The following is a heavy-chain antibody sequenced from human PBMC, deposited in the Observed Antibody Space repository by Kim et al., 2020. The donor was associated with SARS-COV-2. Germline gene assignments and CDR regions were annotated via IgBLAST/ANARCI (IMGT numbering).Heavy chain of an antibody. CDR2: A. CDR3: ARDRGRGYLDY. D-gene: IGHD3-10*01. V-gene: IGHV1-69*01. J-gene: IGHJ4*02. Sequence: ANYTQKFQGRVTITADETTSPAYMELSSLRSEDTAVYYCARDRGRGYLDYWGQGTLVTVSS.